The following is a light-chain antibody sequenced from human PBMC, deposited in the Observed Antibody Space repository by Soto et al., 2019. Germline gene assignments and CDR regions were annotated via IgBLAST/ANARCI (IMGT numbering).Light chain of an antibody. CDR1: SSDVGGYNY. CDR3: SSYTSASTLLYL. V-gene: IGLV2-14*01. Sequence: QSVLTLPASVSGSPGQSITISCTGTSSDVGGYNYVSWYQQHPGIAPKLLIYGVTNRPSGVSTRFSGSKSGNTASLTISGLQAEDEADYHCSSYTSASTLLYLFGTGTKVTVL. CDR2: GVT. J-gene: IGLJ1*01.